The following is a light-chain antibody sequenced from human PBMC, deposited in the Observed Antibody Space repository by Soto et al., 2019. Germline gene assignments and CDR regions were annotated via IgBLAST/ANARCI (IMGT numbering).Light chain of an antibody. CDR2: WAS. V-gene: IGKV4-1*01. CDR1: QSVLYSSNNENY. Sequence: DIVMTQSPDSLAVSLGERATINCKSSQSVLYSSNNENYLAWYQQKPGQPPKLLIYWASTRESGVPDRFSGSGSGTDFTLTISSLQAEDVAVYCCQQCYSTPLTFGGGTKVEIK. CDR3: QQCYSTPLT. J-gene: IGKJ4*01.